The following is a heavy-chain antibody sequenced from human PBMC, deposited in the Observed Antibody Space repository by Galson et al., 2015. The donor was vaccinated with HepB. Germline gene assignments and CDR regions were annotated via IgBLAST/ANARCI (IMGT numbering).Heavy chain of an antibody. CDR2: INTDGSST. D-gene: IGHD3-16*02. CDR3: IRDSYIYRRGFHYYYGMDV. J-gene: IGHJ6*02. V-gene: IGHV3-74*01. CDR1: GYTFSTYW. Sequence: SLRLSCAVSGYTFSTYWMHWVRQGPGKGLVWVSRINTDGSSTSYADSVKGRFTISRDNAKDTLYLQMNSLRVEDTAVYYCIRDSYIYRRGFHYYYGMDVWGQGTTVTVSS.